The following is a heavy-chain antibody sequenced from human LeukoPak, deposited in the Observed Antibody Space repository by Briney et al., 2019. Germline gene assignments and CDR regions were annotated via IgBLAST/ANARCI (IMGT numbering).Heavy chain of an antibody. Sequence: GASVKVSCKASGYTFTGYYMHWVRQAPGQGLEWMGWINPNSGGTNYAQKFQGRVTMTRDTSISTAYMELTRLTSDDTAMYYCARVGMYGSGSYLVYWGQGTLVTVSS. D-gene: IGHD3-10*01. CDR2: INPNSGGT. J-gene: IGHJ4*02. CDR3: ARVGMYGSGSYLVY. V-gene: IGHV1-2*02. CDR1: GYTFTGYY.